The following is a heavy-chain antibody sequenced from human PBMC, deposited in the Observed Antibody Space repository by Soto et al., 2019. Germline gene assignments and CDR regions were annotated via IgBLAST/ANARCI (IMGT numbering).Heavy chain of an antibody. V-gene: IGHV4-61*01. CDR2: IYYSGST. CDR3: ASITFGGGIDSLTFDY. CDR1: GGSVSSGSYY. Sequence: SETLSLTCTVSGGSVSSGSYYWSWIRQPPGKGLEWIGYIYYSGSTNYNPSLKSRVTISVDTSKNQFSLKLSSVTAADTAVYYCASITFGGGIDSLTFDYWGQGTLVTVSS. J-gene: IGHJ4*02. D-gene: IGHD3-16*02.